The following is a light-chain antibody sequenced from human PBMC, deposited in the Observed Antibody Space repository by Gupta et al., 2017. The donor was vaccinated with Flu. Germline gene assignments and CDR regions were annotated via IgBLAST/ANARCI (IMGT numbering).Light chain of an antibody. V-gene: IGKV1-39*01. CDR1: QSITTH. J-gene: IGKJ1*01. Sequence: DIQMTQCLPSLSASGGDRVTISCRASQSITTHLNWYQQKPGKAPKLLIYATSSLQSGVPSRCSGRGSGTEFTLTISSLEPEDFANYYCQQSVRAPWTFGPGTKVDVK. CDR3: QQSVRAPWT. CDR2: ATS.